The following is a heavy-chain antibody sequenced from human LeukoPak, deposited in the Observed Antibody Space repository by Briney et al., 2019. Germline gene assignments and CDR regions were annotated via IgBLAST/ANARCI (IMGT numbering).Heavy chain of an antibody. CDR2: IKQDGSEK. J-gene: IGHJ6*02. Sequence: PGGSLRLSCAASGFTFSSYWMSWVRQAPGKGLEWVANIKQDGSEKYYVDSVKGRFTISRDNAKNSLYLQMNSLRAEDTAVYYCAREDSIGYYGMDVWGQGTTVTVSS. D-gene: IGHD6-6*01. CDR1: GFTFSSYW. CDR3: AREDSIGYYGMDV. V-gene: IGHV3-7*03.